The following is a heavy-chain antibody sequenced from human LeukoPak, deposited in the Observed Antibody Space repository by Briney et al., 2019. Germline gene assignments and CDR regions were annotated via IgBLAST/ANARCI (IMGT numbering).Heavy chain of an antibody. CDR3: ARDTGSPGYTTSWSGGVDV. CDR1: GGTFSSYA. CDR2: IIPLLGVA. J-gene: IGHJ6*02. V-gene: IGHV1-69*04. D-gene: IGHD6-13*01. Sequence: ASVKVSCKASGGTFSSYAINWVRQAPGQGLEWMGRIIPLLGVANYAQKFQSRVTITADKSTSRAYMELSSLRSEDTAVYYCARDTGSPGYTTSWSGGVDVWGQGTTVTVSS.